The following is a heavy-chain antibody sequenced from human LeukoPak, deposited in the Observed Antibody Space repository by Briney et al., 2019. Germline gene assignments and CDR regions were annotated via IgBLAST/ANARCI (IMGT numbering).Heavy chain of an antibody. V-gene: IGHV3-23*01. J-gene: IGHJ4*02. CDR2: IRASDGST. CDR1: GFTLTTYA. Sequence: GGSLRLSCAASGFTLTTYAMTWVRQAPGKGLERVSAIRASDGSTFYADSVKGRFTISRDSSKNTLYLQMNSLRAEDTAVYYCAKLTSGWFEEFWGQGTLVTVSS. D-gene: IGHD3-10*01. CDR3: AKLTSGWFEEF.